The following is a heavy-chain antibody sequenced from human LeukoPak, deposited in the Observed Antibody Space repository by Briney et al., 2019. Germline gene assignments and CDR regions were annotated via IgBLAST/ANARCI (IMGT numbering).Heavy chain of an antibody. CDR2: IYYSGST. J-gene: IGHJ4*02. CDR1: GGSVSIGSYY. CDR3: ARDLHYYGSGSYYALVSYFDY. D-gene: IGHD3-10*01. V-gene: IGHV4-61*01. Sequence: NPSETLSLTCTVSGGSVSIGSYYWSWIRQPPGKGLEWIGYIYYSGSTNYNPSLKSRVTISVDTSKNQFSLKLSSVTAADTAVYYCARDLHYYGSGSYYALVSYFDYWGQGTLVTVSS.